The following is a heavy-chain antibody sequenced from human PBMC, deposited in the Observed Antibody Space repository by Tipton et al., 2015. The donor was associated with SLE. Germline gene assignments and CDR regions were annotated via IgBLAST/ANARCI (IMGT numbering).Heavy chain of an antibody. V-gene: IGHV5-51*01. CDR1: EYSFNSYW. J-gene: IGHJ3*02. CDR2: IDPGDSYT. CDR3: ARQGDSSASVDAFDI. Sequence: QSGAEVKKPGESLKISCKGLEYSFNSYWIGWVRQKPGKGLEWMGIIDPGDSYTTYSPSFEGQVTISVDKSINTAYLQWSSLKASDTAMYYCARQGDSSASVDAFDIWGQGTMVTVS. D-gene: IGHD3-22*01.